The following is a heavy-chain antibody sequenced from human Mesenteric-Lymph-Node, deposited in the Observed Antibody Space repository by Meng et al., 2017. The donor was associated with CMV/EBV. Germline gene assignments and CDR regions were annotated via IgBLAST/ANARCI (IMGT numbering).Heavy chain of an antibody. V-gene: IGHV4-28*01. Sequence: GYSISSSNWWGWIRQPPGKGLEGIGYIYYSGSTYYNPSLKSRVTMSVDTSKNQFSLKLSSVTAVDTAVYYCARNFIRSGWSGFDYWGQGTLVTVSS. D-gene: IGHD6-19*01. CDR1: GYSISSSNW. J-gene: IGHJ4*02. CDR2: IYYSGST. CDR3: ARNFIRSGWSGFDY.